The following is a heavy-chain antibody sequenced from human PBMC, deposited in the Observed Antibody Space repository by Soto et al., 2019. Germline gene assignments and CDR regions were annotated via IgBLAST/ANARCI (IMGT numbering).Heavy chain of an antibody. CDR2: IYYRGNA. CDR1: DDSINSDKYY. CDR3: ARLEGLATISYFFDF. V-gene: IGHV4-39*01. Sequence: PSETLSLTCSVSDDSINSDKYYWGWIRQPPGKGLEWIGSIYYRGNAYYNPSLQTRVTISLDKSKSQFSLKLNSVTAADSAVYFCARLEGLATISYFFDFWGPGSLVTVSS. J-gene: IGHJ4*02. D-gene: IGHD3-9*01.